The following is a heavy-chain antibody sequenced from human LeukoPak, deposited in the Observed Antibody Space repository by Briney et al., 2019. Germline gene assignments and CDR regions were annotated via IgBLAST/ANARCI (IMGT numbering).Heavy chain of an antibody. J-gene: IGHJ4*02. CDR2: IWYDGSNK. V-gene: IGHV3-33*08. D-gene: IGHD6-13*01. CDR1: GFTFSSYA. Sequence: GGSLRLSCAASGFTFSSYAMSWVRQAPGKGLEWVAVIWYDGSNKYYADSVKGRFTISRDNSKNTLYLQMNSLRAEDAAVYYCARDAYSSSWSHNFDYWGQGTLVTVSS. CDR3: ARDAYSSSWSHNFDY.